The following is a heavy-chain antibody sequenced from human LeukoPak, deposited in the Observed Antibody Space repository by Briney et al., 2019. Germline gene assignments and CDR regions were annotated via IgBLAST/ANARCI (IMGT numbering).Heavy chain of an antibody. Sequence: PGGSLRLSCAASGFTLSSYWIHWVRQAPGEGLVCVSRINPDGSRTDYADSVEGRFTISRDNTMNTVDLQMNSLRAEDTAVYYCARDFEAPSNCWGQGTLVTVSS. J-gene: IGHJ4*02. CDR1: GFTLSSYW. V-gene: IGHV3-74*01. CDR2: INPDGSRT. D-gene: IGHD3-9*01. CDR3: ARDFEAPSNC.